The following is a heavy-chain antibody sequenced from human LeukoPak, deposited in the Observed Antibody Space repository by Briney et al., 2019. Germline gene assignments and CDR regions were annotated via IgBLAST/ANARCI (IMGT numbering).Heavy chain of an antibody. D-gene: IGHD3-22*01. V-gene: IGHV4-30-2*05. J-gene: IGHJ3*01. CDR1: GGSISSGDYS. CDR2: IYQSGST. CDR3: ASYDSSGYYYVRNAFDF. Sequence: SQTLSLTCTISGGSISSGDYSWSWIRQPPGKGLEWIGYIYQSGSTYYNPSLKSRVTISVDASKNQFSLKLSSVTAADTAVYYCASYDSSGYYYVRNAFDFWGRGTMVTVSS.